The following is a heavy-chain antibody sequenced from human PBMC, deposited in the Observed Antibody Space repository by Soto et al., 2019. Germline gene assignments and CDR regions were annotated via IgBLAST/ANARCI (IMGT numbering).Heavy chain of an antibody. CDR2: ISGSGGST. V-gene: IGHV3-23*01. D-gene: IGHD3-3*01. CDR3: AKDLDVFWSGYYFWFDP. J-gene: IGHJ5*02. Sequence: GSLRLSCAASGFTFSSYAMSWVRQAPGKVLEWVSAISGSGGSTYYADSVKGRFTISRDNSKNTLYLQMNSLRAEDTAVYYCAKDLDVFWSGYYFWFDPWGQGTLVTVSS. CDR1: GFTFSSYA.